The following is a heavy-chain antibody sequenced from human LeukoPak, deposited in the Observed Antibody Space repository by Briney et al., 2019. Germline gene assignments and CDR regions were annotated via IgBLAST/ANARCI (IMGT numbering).Heavy chain of an antibody. CDR3: AKDPGYCSSTSCYNWFDH. J-gene: IGHJ5*02. Sequence: GGSLRLSCAASGFTFSSYAMSWVRQAPGKGLEWVAAISGSGGSTYYADSVKGRFTISRDNSKNTLYLQMNSLRAEDTAVYYCAKDPGYCSSTSCYNWFDHWGQGTLVTVSS. CDR1: GFTFSSYA. V-gene: IGHV3-23*01. D-gene: IGHD2-2*01. CDR2: ISGSGGST.